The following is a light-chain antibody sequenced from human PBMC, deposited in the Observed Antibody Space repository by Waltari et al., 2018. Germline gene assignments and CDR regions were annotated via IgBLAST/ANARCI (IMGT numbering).Light chain of an antibody. V-gene: IGLV3-9*01. Sequence: SYDLAQPLSVSVALGQSARISCGGSNIENKGVHWYQQKPGQAPVLVIYRDTNRPSAIPDRFSASNSGNTATLIISRAQAGDEADYYCQVWDSDTYWVFGGGTRLTVL. CDR2: RDT. CDR3: QVWDSDTYWV. CDR1: NIENKG. J-gene: IGLJ3*02.